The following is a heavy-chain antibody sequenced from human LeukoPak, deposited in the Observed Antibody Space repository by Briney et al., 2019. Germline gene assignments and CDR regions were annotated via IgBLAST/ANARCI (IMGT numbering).Heavy chain of an antibody. CDR2: IYHSGST. CDR3: ARDSGGVVTP. V-gene: IGHV4-38-2*02. J-gene: IGHJ5*02. D-gene: IGHD3-3*01. Sequence: SETLSLTCTVSGYFISSGYYWGWIRQPPGKGLEWIGSIYHSGSTYYNPSLKSRVTISVDTSKNQFSLKLSSVTAADTAVYYCARDSGGVVTPWGQGTLVTVSS. CDR1: GYFISSGYY.